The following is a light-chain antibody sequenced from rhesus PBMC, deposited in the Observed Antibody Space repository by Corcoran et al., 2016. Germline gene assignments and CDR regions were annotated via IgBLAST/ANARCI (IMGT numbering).Light chain of an antibody. CDR3: QHNYGTPLT. V-gene: IGKV1-74*01. J-gene: IGKJ4*01. CDR2: KAS. CDR1: ENVNNY. Sequence: DIQMTQSPSSLSASVVDRVTITCRASENVNNYLNWYQQKPGKTPKLLIYKASTLQSGFPSRFSGSGSGTDYTFTISSLQSEDVATYYCQHNYGTPLTFGGGTKVELK.